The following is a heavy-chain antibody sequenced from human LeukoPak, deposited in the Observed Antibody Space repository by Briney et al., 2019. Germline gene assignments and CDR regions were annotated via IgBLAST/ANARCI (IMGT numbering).Heavy chain of an antibody. J-gene: IGHJ5*02. V-gene: IGHV3-15*01. CDR1: GFSFSNAW. CDR2: IKRKTDGGTI. CDR3: TRINYDYVWGRYYWFDP. D-gene: IGHD3-16*01. Sequence: GGSLRLSCVASGFSFSNAWMSWVRQPPGKGLEWVGRIKRKTDGGTIDYAAPVKGRFTISRDDSKNTLYLQMNSLKTEDTAVYYCTRINYDYVWGRYYWFDPWGQGTLVTVSS.